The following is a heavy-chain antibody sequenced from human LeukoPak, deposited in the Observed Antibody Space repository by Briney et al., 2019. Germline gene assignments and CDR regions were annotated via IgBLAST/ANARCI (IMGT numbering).Heavy chain of an antibody. CDR2: ISYDGSSE. V-gene: IGHV3-30*18. Sequence: GGSLRLSCAVSGFTFGNYGMHWVRQAPGKGLEWVALISYDGSSEYYAGSVKGRFIISRDNSKITVYLQMNSLKAEDTAVYYCAKELYNYGDYGAEGLDVGGQGTTVTVS. CDR1: GFTFGNYG. D-gene: IGHD4-17*01. CDR3: AKELYNYGDYGAEGLDV. J-gene: IGHJ6*02.